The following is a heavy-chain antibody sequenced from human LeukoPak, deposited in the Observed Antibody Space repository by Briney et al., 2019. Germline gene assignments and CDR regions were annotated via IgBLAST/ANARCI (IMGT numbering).Heavy chain of an antibody. CDR2: IYHSGST. Sequence: SETLSLTCAVSGGSISSGGYSWSWLRQPPGKGLEWIGYIYHSGSTYYNPSLKSRVTISVDRSKNQFSLKLSSVTAADTAVYYCARGRDGSGDFDYWGQGTLVTVSS. V-gene: IGHV4-30-2*01. D-gene: IGHD3-10*01. CDR3: ARGRDGSGDFDY. CDR1: GGSISSGGYS. J-gene: IGHJ4*02.